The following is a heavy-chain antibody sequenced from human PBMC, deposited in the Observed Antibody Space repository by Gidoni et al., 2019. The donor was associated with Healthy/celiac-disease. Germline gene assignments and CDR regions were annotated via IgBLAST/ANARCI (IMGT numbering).Heavy chain of an antibody. Sequence: QLQLQESGLGLAQPSATLSLTCTVSGGSISSSSYYWGWIRQPPGKGLEGIGSIYYSGSTYYNPSLKSRVTISVDTSKNQFSLKLSSVTAADTAVYYCARLDFWSGYYMWFHYWGQGTLVTVSS. D-gene: IGHD3-3*01. V-gene: IGHV4-39*01. CDR3: ARLDFWSGYYMWFHY. CDR2: IYYSGST. CDR1: GGSISSSSYY. J-gene: IGHJ4*02.